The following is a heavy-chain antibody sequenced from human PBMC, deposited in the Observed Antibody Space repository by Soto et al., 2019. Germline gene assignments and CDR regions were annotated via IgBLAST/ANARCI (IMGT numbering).Heavy chain of an antibody. CDR3: ARDTGPNYDILTGSFDY. V-gene: IGHV3-30-3*01. Sequence: GGSLRLSCAASGFTFSSYAMHWVRQAPGKGLEWVAVISYDGSNKYYADSVKGRFTISRDNSKNTLYLQMNSLRAEDTAVYYCARDTGPNYDILTGSFDYWGQGTLVTVSS. CDR2: ISYDGSNK. J-gene: IGHJ4*02. CDR1: GFTFSSYA. D-gene: IGHD3-9*01.